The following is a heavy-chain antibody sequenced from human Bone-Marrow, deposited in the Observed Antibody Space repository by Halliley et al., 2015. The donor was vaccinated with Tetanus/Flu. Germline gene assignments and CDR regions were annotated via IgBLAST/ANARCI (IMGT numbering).Heavy chain of an antibody. CDR2: IHHSGST. Sequence: TLSLTCTVFSGSIINYSWSWMRQPPGKGLEWIGYIHHSGSTYYPPSLTSRVTISTDTPRNQFSLTLHSVTTADTAVYYCARWNNYGAPHFDSWGQGTLVSVSS. J-gene: IGHJ4*02. CDR3: ARWNNYGAPHFDS. V-gene: IGHV4-59*01. CDR1: SGSIINYS. D-gene: IGHD4-17*01.